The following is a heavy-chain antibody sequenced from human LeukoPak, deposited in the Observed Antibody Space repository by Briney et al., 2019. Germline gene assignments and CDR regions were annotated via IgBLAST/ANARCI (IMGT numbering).Heavy chain of an antibody. CDR2: IYYSGST. J-gene: IGHJ3*02. CDR1: GGSISSYY. Sequence: NPSETLSLTCTVSGGSISSYYWSWIRQPPGKGLEWIGYIYYSGSTNYNPSLKSRVTISVDTSKNQFSLKLSSVTAADTATYYCAKYCSDSGCPKIDAFDIWGRGTMVTVSS. CDR3: AKYCSDSGCPKIDAFDI. D-gene: IGHD2-15*01. V-gene: IGHV4-59*01.